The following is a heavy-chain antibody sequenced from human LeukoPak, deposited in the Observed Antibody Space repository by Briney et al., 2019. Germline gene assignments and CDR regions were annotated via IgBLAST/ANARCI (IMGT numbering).Heavy chain of an antibody. D-gene: IGHD4-17*01. CDR3: AREDPQTTVPEGMDV. J-gene: IGHJ6*02. CDR1: GGSIGYYY. CDR2: IYYSGTT. Sequence: SETLSLTCTVSGGSIGYYYWSWIRQSPGKGLEWIGYIYYSGTTNYNPSLKSRVTISVDTSKNQFSLQLRSVTAADTAVYYCAREDPQTTVPEGMDVWGQGTTVTVSS. V-gene: IGHV4-59*01.